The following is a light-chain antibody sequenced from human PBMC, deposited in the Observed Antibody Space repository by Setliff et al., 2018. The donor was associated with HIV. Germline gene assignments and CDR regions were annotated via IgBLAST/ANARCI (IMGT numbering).Light chain of an antibody. CDR2: DVT. Sequence: SALAQPASVSGSPGQSITISCTGTSSDIGGYDYVSWFQHPPGKAPKLMMSDVTKRPPGVSNRFSGSKSGNTASLTISGLQAEDEADYYCSSYSRSSTFGVFGTGTKVTV. CDR1: SSDIGGYDY. J-gene: IGLJ1*01. V-gene: IGLV2-14*03. CDR3: SSYSRSSTFGV.